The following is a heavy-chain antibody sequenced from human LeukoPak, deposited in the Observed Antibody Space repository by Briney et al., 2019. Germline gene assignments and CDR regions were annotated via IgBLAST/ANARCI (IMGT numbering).Heavy chain of an antibody. CDR1: GFTFSSYW. Sequence: PGGSLRLSCAASGFTFSSYWMHWIRQPPGKGLEWIGYIYYSGSTNYNPSLKSRVTISVDTSKNQFSLKLSSVTAADTAVYYCARSPTGHDAFDIWGQGTMVTVSS. CDR3: ARSPTGHDAFDI. J-gene: IGHJ3*02. V-gene: IGHV4-59*01. CDR2: IYYSGST.